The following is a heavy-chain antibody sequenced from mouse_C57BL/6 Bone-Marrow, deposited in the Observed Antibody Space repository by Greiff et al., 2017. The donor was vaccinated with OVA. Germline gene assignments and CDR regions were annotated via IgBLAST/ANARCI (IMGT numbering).Heavy chain of an antibody. CDR3: ARDWDYYFDY. V-gene: IGHV1-54*01. CDR1: GYAFTNYL. D-gene: IGHD4-1*01. CDR2: INPGSGGT. J-gene: IGHJ2*01. Sequence: VQLQQSGAELVRPGTSVKVSCKASGYAFTNYLIEWVKQRPGQGLEWIGVINPGSGGTNYNEKFKGKATLTADKSSSTAYMQLSSLTSEDSAVYFCARDWDYYFDYWGQGTTLTVSS.